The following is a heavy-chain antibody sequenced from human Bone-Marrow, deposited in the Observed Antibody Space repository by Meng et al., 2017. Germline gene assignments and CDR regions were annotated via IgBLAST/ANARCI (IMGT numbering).Heavy chain of an antibody. D-gene: IGHD2-21*02. CDR3: ARGAVTGQRSDF. CDR1: GFTFGSHW. CDR2: INSDGSST. Sequence: GGSLRLSCAASGFTFGSHWMHWVRQAPGKGLVWVARINSDGSSTSYADSVKGRFSISRDNAKNTLSLQMNSLSADDTATYYCARGAVTGQRSDFWGQGTLVTVSS. V-gene: IGHV3-74*01. J-gene: IGHJ4*02.